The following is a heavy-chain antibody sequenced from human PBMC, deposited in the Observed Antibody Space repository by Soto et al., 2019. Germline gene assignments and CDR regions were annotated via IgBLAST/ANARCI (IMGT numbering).Heavy chain of an antibody. V-gene: IGHV3-48*02. J-gene: IGHJ3*02. CDR1: GFTFQTFI. CDR2: IGAGHSPL. Sequence: PGGSLRLSCEASGFTFQTFIMTWVRQPPGKGLEWVSYIGAGHSPLLYAASVKGRFTISRDDAKKSLYLQMDSLRDEGTAIYFCARDKPDGVDSFDIWGQGTLV. CDR3: ARDKPDGVDSFDI.